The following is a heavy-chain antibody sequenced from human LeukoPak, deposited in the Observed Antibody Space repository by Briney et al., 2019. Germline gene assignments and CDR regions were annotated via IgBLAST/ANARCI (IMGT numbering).Heavy chain of an antibody. V-gene: IGHV1-18*01. CDR3: ARDLRRYYGSGSYRFDY. Sequence: ASVKVSCKASGYTFTSYDINWVRQAPGQGLEWMGWISAYNGNTNYAQKLQGRVTMTTDTSTSTAYMELRSLRSDDTAVYYCARDLRRYYGSGSYRFDYXXQGTLVTVXS. J-gene: IGHJ4*02. CDR2: ISAYNGNT. CDR1: GYTFTSYD. D-gene: IGHD3-10*01.